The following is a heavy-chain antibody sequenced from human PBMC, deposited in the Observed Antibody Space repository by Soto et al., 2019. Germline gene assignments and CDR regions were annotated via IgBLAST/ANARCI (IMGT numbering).Heavy chain of an antibody. CDR3: VRDGSKTLRDWFDP. CDR1: GGSISKFY. J-gene: IGHJ5*02. Sequence: SETLSLACSVSGGSISKFYWSWIRKTAGKGLEWMGRVYATGTTDYNPSLRSRVAMSVDISRKTFSLRLTSVTAADTGMYYCVRDGSKTLRDWFDPWGQGKLVTVSS. CDR2: VYATGTT. V-gene: IGHV4-4*07. D-gene: IGHD3-10*01.